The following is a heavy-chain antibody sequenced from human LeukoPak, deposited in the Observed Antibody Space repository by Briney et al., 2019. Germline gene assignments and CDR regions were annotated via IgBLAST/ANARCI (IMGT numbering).Heavy chain of an antibody. CDR2: VSSSGSTI. D-gene: IGHD3-3*01. V-gene: IGHV3-48*03. Sequence: GGSLRLSCAASGFTFSSYEMNWVRQAPGKGLEWVSYVSSSGSTIYYADSVKGRFTISRDNAKNSLYLQMNSLRAEDTAVYYCARVVRFLEWTTPSYYMDVWGKGTTVTVSS. CDR3: ARVVRFLEWTTPSYYMDV. J-gene: IGHJ6*03. CDR1: GFTFSSYE.